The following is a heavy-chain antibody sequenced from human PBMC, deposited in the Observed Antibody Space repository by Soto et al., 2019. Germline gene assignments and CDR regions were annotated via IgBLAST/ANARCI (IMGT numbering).Heavy chain of an antibody. Sequence: EASVKVSCKASGYTFTSYGISWVRQAPGQGLEWMGWISAYNGNTNYAQKLQGRVTMTTDTSTSTAYMELRSLRSDDTAVYYCARDVSEPSMIVVVIDRFDPWGQGTLVTVSS. V-gene: IGHV1-18*04. CDR1: GYTFTSYG. D-gene: IGHD3-22*01. J-gene: IGHJ5*02. CDR2: ISAYNGNT. CDR3: ARDVSEPSMIVVVIDRFDP.